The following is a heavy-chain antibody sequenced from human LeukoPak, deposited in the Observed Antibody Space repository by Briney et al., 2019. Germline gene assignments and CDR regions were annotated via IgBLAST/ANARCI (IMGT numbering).Heavy chain of an antibody. CDR1: GYTFTSYG. J-gene: IGHJ3*02. D-gene: IGHD3-10*01. V-gene: IGHV1-18*01. CDR2: ISAYNGNT. Sequence: ASVKVSCKASGYTFTSYGISWVRQAPGQGLEWMGWISAYNGNTNYAQKLQGRVTMTTDTSTSTAYMELSSLRSEDTAVYYCAKLLWFGELSPSDAFDIWGQGTMVTVSS. CDR3: AKLLWFGELSPSDAFDI.